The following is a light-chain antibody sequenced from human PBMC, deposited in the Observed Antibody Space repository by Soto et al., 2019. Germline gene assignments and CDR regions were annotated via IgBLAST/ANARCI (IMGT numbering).Light chain of an antibody. CDR1: QSVSSSY. Sequence: EIVLTQSPGTLSLSPGERATLSCRASQSVSSSYLAWYQQKPGQAPRLLIYGASSRATGIPDRFSGSGSGTDFTLTISRLEPEDSAVYYCQQYNNWPRTFGQGTKVDNK. CDR2: GAS. J-gene: IGKJ1*01. CDR3: QQYNNWPRT. V-gene: IGKV3-20*01.